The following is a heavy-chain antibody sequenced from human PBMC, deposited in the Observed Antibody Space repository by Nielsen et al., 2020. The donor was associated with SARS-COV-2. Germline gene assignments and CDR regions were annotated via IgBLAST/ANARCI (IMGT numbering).Heavy chain of an antibody. CDR2: IKPDGSEK. CDR3: ARESVTGTDAFDI. V-gene: IGHV3-7*01. J-gene: IGHJ3*02. Sequence: GESLKISCAVSGFILSNYWMSWVRQAPGKGLEWVANIKPDGSEKFYVDSVKGRFTISRDNAKNSLSLQMNSLRAEDTAVYYCARESVTGTDAFDIWGQGTVVTVSS. D-gene: IGHD6-19*01. CDR1: GFILSNYW.